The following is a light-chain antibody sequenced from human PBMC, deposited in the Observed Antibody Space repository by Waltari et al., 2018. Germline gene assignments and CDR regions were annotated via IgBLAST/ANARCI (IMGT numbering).Light chain of an antibody. V-gene: IGLV3-1*01. J-gene: IGLJ2*01. CDR1: NLGDKY. Sequence: SYELTQPPSVSVSPGQTASITCSGDNLGDKYACWYQQKPGQSPGLVIYQDSKRPSGIPERFSGSNSGNTATLTISGTQAMDEADYYCQAWDSSTVRVFGGGTKLTVL. CDR2: QDS. CDR3: QAWDSSTVRV.